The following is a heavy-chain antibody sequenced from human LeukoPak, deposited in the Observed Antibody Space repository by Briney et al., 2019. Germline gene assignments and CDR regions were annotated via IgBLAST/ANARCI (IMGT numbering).Heavy chain of an antibody. CDR3: ARDPDYGGNVWFDP. V-gene: IGHV3-66*01. CDR1: GFTVSSNY. J-gene: IGHJ5*02. Sequence: GGSLRLSCAASGFTVSSNYMSWVRQAPGKGLEWVSVIYSGGCTYYADSVKGRFTISRDNSKNTLYLQMNSLRAEDTAVYYCARDPDYGGNVWFDPWGQGTLVTVSS. D-gene: IGHD4-23*01. CDR2: IYSGGCT.